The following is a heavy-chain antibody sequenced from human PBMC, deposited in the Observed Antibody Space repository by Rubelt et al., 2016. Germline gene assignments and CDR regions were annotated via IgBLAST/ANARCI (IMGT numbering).Heavy chain of an antibody. CDR1: GGSITTYY. Sequence: QVQLQQWGPGLVKPSETLSLTCTVSGGSITTYYWSWIRQPPGKGLEWIGYISYTGSTKYSPSLKSRVAISVDTSKNQFALRLSSVTAADTAVYYCVRGGLGCGGDCGGAFDIWGQGTLVTVSS. J-gene: IGHJ3*02. CDR2: ISYTGST. D-gene: IGHD2-21*02. CDR3: VRGGLGCGGDCGGAFDI. V-gene: IGHV4-59*01.